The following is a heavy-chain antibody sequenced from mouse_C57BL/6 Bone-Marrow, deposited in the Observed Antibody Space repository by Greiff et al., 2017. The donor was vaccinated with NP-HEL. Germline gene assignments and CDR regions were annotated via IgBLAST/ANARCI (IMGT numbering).Heavy chain of an antibody. Sequence: QVQLKESGAELVRPGASVKLSCKASGYTFTDYYINWVKQRPRQGLEWIARIYPGSGNTYYNEKFKGKATLTAEKSSSTAYMQLSSLTSEDSAVYFCARVSNRYFDVWGTGTTVTVSS. CDR3: ARVSNRYFDV. V-gene: IGHV1-76*01. CDR1: GYTFTDYY. J-gene: IGHJ1*03. CDR2: IYPGSGNT. D-gene: IGHD2-5*01.